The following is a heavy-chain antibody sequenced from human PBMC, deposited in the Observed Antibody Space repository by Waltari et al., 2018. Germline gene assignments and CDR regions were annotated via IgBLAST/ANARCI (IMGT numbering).Heavy chain of an antibody. J-gene: IGHJ4*02. V-gene: IGHV3-21*01. D-gene: IGHD7-27*01. CDR2: ISSSSSYI. CDR1: GFTFRSQS. CDR3: ARDVPGLGMGYFDY. Sequence: EVQLVESGGGLVKPGGSLRLSCAASGFTFRSQSMHWVRQAPGKGLEWVSSISSSSSYIYYADSVKGRFTISRDNAKNSLYLQMNSLRAEDTAVYYCARDVPGLGMGYFDYWGQGTLVTVSS.